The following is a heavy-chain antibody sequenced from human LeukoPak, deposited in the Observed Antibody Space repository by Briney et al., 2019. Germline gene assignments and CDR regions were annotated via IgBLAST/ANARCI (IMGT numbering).Heavy chain of an antibody. D-gene: IGHD6-6*01. CDR3: ARDKQEVAARPFLFRVGIDY. CDR1: GFTFSSYS. J-gene: IGHJ4*02. V-gene: IGHV3-21*01. Sequence: GGSLRLSCAASGFTFSSYSMNWVRQAPGKGLEWVSSISSSSSYIYYADSVKGRFTISRDNAKNSLYLQMNSLRAEDTAVYYCARDKQEVAARPFLFRVGIDYWGQGTLVTVSS. CDR2: ISSSSSYI.